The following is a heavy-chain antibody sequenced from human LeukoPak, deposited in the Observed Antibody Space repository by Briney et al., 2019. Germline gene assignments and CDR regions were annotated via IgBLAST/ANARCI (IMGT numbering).Heavy chain of an antibody. D-gene: IGHD3-10*01. CDR3: ARDRDYYGSGSTNNWFDP. CDR1: EFTFSNYA. CDR2: ISYDGSNK. J-gene: IGHJ5*02. Sequence: GRSLRLSCAASEFTFSNYAMYWVRQTPGKGLEWVAVISYDGSNKCYADSVKGRLIISRDNSKNTLYLQMNSLRGEDTAVYYCARDRDYYGSGSTNNWFDPWGQGTLVTVSS. V-gene: IGHV3-30*04.